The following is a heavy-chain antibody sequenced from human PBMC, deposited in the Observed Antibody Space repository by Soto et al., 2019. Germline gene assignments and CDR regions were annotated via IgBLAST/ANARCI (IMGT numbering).Heavy chain of an antibody. V-gene: IGHV4-39*02. J-gene: IGHJ6*02. CDR3: ARDQYYDFWSGYYGGMDV. D-gene: IGHD3-3*01. CDR1: GGSIRSSRDD. CDR2: IYYSGST. Sequence: PSGTLSLTCAVCGGSIRSSRDDGGWIRQPPGKGLEWIGSIYYSGSTYYNPSLKIRVTISVDTSKNQFSLKLSSVTAADTAVYYCARDQYYDFWSGYYGGMDVWGQGTTVTVSS.